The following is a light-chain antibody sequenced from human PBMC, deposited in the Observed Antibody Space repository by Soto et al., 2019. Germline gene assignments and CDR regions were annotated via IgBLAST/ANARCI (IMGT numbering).Light chain of an antibody. CDR2: GAS. J-gene: IGKJ2*01. Sequence: EIVLTQTPATLSLSPGERVTLSCRASQNIGDTYLAWYQQKPGQAPRLLIYGASTRATGVPARFSGSGSETDFTLTISNLQSEDCAVYYCQHYNNWPPYTFGQGTKLEIK. V-gene: IGKV3D-15*01. CDR3: QHYNNWPPYT. CDR1: QNIGDTY.